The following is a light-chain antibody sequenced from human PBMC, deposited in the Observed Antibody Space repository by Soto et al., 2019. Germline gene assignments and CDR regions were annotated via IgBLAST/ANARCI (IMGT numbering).Light chain of an antibody. V-gene: IGKV3-15*01. Sequence: LSVSPGERTTLSCRASQSVGNNLAWYQQKPGQAPRLLIYGAYTRATGIPARFSGSGSGTDFTLTISSLQSEDFAVYYCQHYNYWPPKTFGQGTKVDIK. CDR2: GAY. CDR3: QHYNYWPPKT. J-gene: IGKJ1*01. CDR1: QSVGNN.